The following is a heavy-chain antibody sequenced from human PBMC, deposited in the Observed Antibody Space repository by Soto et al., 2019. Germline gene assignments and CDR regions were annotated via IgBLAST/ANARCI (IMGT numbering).Heavy chain of an antibody. CDR1: GGSSSSGGYY. CDR3: ARAHTHGDYYYYYYMDV. Sequence: PSETLCLTCTVAGGSSSSGGYYWSWIRQHPGKGLEWIGYIYYSGSTYYNPSLKSRVTISVDTSKNQFSLKLSSVTAADTAVYYCARAHTHGDYYYYYYMDVRRKGTTVTVSS. D-gene: IGHD4-17*01. V-gene: IGHV4-31*03. CDR2: IYYSGST. J-gene: IGHJ6*03.